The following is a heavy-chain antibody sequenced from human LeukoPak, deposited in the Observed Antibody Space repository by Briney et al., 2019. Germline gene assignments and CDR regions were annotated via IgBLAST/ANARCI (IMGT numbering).Heavy chain of an antibody. CDR1: VFTFSDSA. J-gene: IGHJ6*02. CDR3: SGYDYGMDV. V-gene: IGHV3-73*01. Sequence: GGSLRLSCEASVFTFSDSAIHWVRQAPGKGLEWVGRIRNRANNYTTVYSASVEGRFSMSRDDSKNTAYLQMNSLKTEDTAIYYCSGYDYGMDVWGQGTTVTVSS. CDR2: IRNRANNYTT.